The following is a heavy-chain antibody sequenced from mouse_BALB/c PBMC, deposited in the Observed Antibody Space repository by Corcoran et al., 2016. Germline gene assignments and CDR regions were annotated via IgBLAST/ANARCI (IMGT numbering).Heavy chain of an antibody. D-gene: IGHD1-2*01. V-gene: IGHV3-6*02. J-gene: IGHJ2*01. Sequence: DVQLQESGPGLVKPSQSLSLTCSVTGYSITSGYYWNWIRQFPGNKLEWMGYIRYDGSNNYNPSLKNRITITRDTSKNQFFLKLNSVTTEDTATYYCATLIRPFDYWGQGTTLTVSS. CDR2: IRYDGSN. CDR1: GYSITSGYY. CDR3: ATLIRPFDY.